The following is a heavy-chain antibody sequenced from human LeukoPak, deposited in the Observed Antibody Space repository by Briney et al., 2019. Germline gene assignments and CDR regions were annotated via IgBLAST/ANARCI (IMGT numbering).Heavy chain of an antibody. Sequence: GGSLRLSCAASGFTFSNYAMSWVRQAPGKGLEWGSSISVSGGSTYYADSVKGRFTISRDNSKNTVFFQMNSLRVEDTAVYFCTRNGGGLDIWGQGTLVTVSS. CDR3: TRNGGGLDI. CDR2: ISVSGGST. D-gene: IGHD2-8*01. CDR1: GFTFSNYA. J-gene: IGHJ4*02. V-gene: IGHV3-23*01.